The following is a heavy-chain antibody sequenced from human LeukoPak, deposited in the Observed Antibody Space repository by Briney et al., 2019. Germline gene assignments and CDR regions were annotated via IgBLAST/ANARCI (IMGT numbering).Heavy chain of an antibody. D-gene: IGHD4-17*01. CDR3: AKDHAVTTLREGDYFDY. J-gene: IGHJ4*02. CDR1: GFTFSSYA. CDR2: ISGSGGST. Sequence: GGSLRLSCAASGFTFSSYAMSWVRQAPGKGLEWVSAISGSGGSTYYADSVKGRFTISRDNSKNTLYLQMNSLRAEDTAVYYCAKDHAVTTLREGDYFDYWGQGTLVTVSS. V-gene: IGHV3-23*01.